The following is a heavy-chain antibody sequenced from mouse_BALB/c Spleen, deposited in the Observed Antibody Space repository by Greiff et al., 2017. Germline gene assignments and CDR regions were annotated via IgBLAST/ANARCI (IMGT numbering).Heavy chain of an antibody. CDR1: GFSLTSYG. CDR2: IWSGGST. J-gene: IGHJ4*01. Sequence: VQLQESGPGLVQPSQSLSITCTVSGFSLTSYGVHWVRQSPGKGLEWLGVIWSGGSTDYNAAFISRLSISKDNSKSQVFFKMNSLQANDTAIYYWATPLYYGSSYGAMDDWGEGTSVTVSS. D-gene: IGHD1-1*01. CDR3: ATPLYYGSSYGAMDD. V-gene: IGHV2-2*02.